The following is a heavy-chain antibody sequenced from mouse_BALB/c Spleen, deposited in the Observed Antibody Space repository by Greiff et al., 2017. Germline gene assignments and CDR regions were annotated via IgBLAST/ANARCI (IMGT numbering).Heavy chain of an antibody. CDR2: IDPANGNT. D-gene: IGHD1-1*01. CDR1: GFNIKDTY. J-gene: IGHJ3*01. V-gene: IGHV14-3*02. Sequence: VQLQQSGAELVKPGASVKLSCTASGFNIKDTYMHWVKQRPEQGLEWIGRIDPANGNTKYDPKFQGKATITADTSSNTAYLQLSSLTSEDTAVYYCAREDYYGSSCLAYWGQGTLVTVSA. CDR3: AREDYYGSSCLAY.